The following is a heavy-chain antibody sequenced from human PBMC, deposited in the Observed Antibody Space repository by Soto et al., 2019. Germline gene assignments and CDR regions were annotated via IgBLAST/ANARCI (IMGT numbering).Heavy chain of an antibody. J-gene: IGHJ4*02. V-gene: IGHV1-69*13. Sequence: GASVKVSCKASGGTFSSYRINWVRQAPGQGLEWVGGIVPIYRTADYAQKFQGRVTITADESARTAYLEVRSLQSQDTAVYYCARDSGAKLSSSWGQGTLVTVSS. CDR3: ARDSGAKLSSS. D-gene: IGHD6-13*01. CDR1: GGTFSSYR. CDR2: IVPIYRTA.